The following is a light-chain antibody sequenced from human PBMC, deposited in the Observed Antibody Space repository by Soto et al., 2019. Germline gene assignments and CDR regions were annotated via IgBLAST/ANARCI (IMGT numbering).Light chain of an antibody. Sequence: EIVLTQSPATLSLSPGERATLSCRASQSVSESLAWYQQKPGQAPRLLIYGVSYRATGIPVRFSGSGSGTDFTLTISSLEPEDFAVYYCQQRSDWLPITFGQGTRLEIK. CDR2: GVS. J-gene: IGKJ5*01. CDR3: QQRSDWLPIT. V-gene: IGKV3-11*01. CDR1: QSVSES.